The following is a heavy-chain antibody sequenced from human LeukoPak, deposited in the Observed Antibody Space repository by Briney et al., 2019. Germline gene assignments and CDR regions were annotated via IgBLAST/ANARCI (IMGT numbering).Heavy chain of an antibody. D-gene: IGHD5-24*01. CDR1: GYTFSGYY. CDR2: INPNSGGT. J-gene: IGHJ4*02. Sequence: ASVKVSCKASGYTFSGYYMHWVRQAPGQGLEWMGWINPNSGGTNYAQKFQGRVTMTRDTSISTAYMELSRLRYDDTAVYYCARDRAAAQMDFDYWGQGTLVTVSS. V-gene: IGHV1-2*02. CDR3: ARDRAAAQMDFDY.